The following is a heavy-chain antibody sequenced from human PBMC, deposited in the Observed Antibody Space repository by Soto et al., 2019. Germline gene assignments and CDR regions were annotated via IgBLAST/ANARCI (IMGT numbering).Heavy chain of an antibody. Sequence: VVSLILSCAASGFTFSSYAMSWIRQAPGKGLEWVSAIIVSGGSTYYADSVRGRFTISRDNSKNTLYLQMNSLRAEDTAVYYCAKDLGSGPRSGMDVWGQGTTVTVSS. CDR1: GFTFSSYA. CDR2: IIVSGGST. D-gene: IGHD6-19*01. CDR3: AKDLGSGPRSGMDV. J-gene: IGHJ6*02. V-gene: IGHV3-23*01.